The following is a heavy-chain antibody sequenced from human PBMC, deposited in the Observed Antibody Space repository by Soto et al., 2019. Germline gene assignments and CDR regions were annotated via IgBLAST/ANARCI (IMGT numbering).Heavy chain of an antibody. Sequence: QVQLQESGPGLVKPSETLSLTCTVSGGSISSYYWSWIRQPPGRELEGFGNIYYSGSTNYNPSLKSRVTISVDTSKNQFSLKVSSVTAADTAVYYCASSNIAAAGFYYYGLDVWGRGTTVTVSS. V-gene: IGHV4-59*01. D-gene: IGHD6-13*01. CDR2: IYYSGST. CDR3: ASSNIAAAGFYYYGLDV. CDR1: GGSISSYY. J-gene: IGHJ6*02.